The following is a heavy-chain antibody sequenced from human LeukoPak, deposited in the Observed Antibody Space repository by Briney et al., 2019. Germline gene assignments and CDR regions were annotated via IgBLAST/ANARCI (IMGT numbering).Heavy chain of an antibody. CDR2: ISSSSSYI. V-gene: IGHV3-21*01. D-gene: IGHD3-10*01. Sequence: GGSLRLSCAASGFTFSSYSMNWVRQAPGKGLEWVSSISSSSSYIYYADSVKGRFTISRDNAKNSLYLQMNSLRAEDTAVYYCARDRRLYYYSAGIKTTWGQGTLVTVCS. CDR3: ARDRRLYYYSAGIKTT. J-gene: IGHJ4*02. CDR1: GFTFSSYS.